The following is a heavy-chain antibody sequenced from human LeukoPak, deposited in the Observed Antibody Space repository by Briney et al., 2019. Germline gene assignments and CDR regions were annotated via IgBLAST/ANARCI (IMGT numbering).Heavy chain of an antibody. CDR2: ISYDGSNK. D-gene: IGHD5-24*01. J-gene: IGHJ4*02. CDR1: GFTFSSYA. V-gene: IGHV3-30*14. Sequence: GGSLRLSCAASGFTFSSYAMHWVRQAPGKGLEWVAVISYDGSNKYYADSVKGRFTISRDNSKNTVYLQMNSLRAEDTAMYYCARRDDHNGRDYWGQGTLVTVSS. CDR3: ARRDDHNGRDY.